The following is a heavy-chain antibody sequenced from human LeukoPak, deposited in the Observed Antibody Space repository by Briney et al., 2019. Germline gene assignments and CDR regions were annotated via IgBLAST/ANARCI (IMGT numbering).Heavy chain of an antibody. Sequence: GGSLTLSCGASGFSFGSYSMNWVRQAPGKALEWVSSIMSSSRNIYYADSVKGRFTISRDNAKNSLYLQLSSLRAEDTAVYYCATTRAPSNGRVLYYMDVWGKGTTVTVSS. D-gene: IGHD3-3*01. J-gene: IGHJ6*03. V-gene: IGHV3-21*01. CDR1: GFSFGSYS. CDR2: IMSSSRNI. CDR3: ATTRAPSNGRVLYYMDV.